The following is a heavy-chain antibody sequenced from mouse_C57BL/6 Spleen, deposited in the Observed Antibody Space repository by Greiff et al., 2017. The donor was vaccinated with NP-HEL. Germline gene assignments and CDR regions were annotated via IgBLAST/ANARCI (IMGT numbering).Heavy chain of an antibody. CDR3: ARPPITTVVATDWYFDV. D-gene: IGHD1-1*01. CDR1: GYAFTNYL. CDR2: INPGSGGT. J-gene: IGHJ1*03. V-gene: IGHV1-54*01. Sequence: QVHVKQSGAELVRPGTSVKVSCKASGYAFTNYLIEWVKQRPGQGLEWIGVINPGSGGTNYNEKFKGKATLTADKSSSTAYMQLSSLTSEDSAVYFCARPPITTVVATDWYFDVWGTGTTVTVSS.